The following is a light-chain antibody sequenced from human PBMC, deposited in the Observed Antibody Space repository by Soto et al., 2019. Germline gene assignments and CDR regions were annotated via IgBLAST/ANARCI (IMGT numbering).Light chain of an antibody. CDR1: QSVSSY. CDR3: QQRSNWLT. CDR2: DAS. Sequence: EIVLTQSPATLSLSPGERATLSCRASQSVSSYLAWYQQKPGQAPRLLIYDASNMAPGIPARFSGSGSETDFTLTISSLEPEDFAVYYCQQRSNWLTFGGGTRVEIK. V-gene: IGKV3-11*01. J-gene: IGKJ4*01.